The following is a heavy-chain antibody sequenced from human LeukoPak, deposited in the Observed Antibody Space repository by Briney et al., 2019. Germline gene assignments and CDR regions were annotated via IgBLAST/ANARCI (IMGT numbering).Heavy chain of an antibody. J-gene: IGHJ4*02. CDR1: GFTFSSYA. V-gene: IGHV3-23*01. CDR3: AKGTGYSSSYYFDY. D-gene: IGHD6-13*01. Sequence: GGSLRLSCAASGFTFSSYAMSWVRQAPGKGLEWVSAISCSGGSTYYADSVKGRFTISRDNSKNTLYLQMNSLRAEDTAVYYCAKGTGYSSSYYFDYWGQGTLVTVSS. CDR2: ISCSGGST.